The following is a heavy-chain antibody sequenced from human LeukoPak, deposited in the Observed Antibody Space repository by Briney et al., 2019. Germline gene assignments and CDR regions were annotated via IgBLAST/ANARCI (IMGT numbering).Heavy chain of an antibody. V-gene: IGHV4-39*01. CDR2: IYYSGST. Sequence: SETLSLTCTVSGGSISSSSYYWGWIRQPPGKGLEWIGSIYYSGSTYYNPSLKSRVTISVDTSKNQFSRKLSSVTAADTAVYHFARDSGTIRGGHYRGQGTLVTVSS. CDR3: ARDSGTIRGGHY. J-gene: IGHJ4*02. D-gene: IGHD3-10*01. CDR1: GGSISSSSYY.